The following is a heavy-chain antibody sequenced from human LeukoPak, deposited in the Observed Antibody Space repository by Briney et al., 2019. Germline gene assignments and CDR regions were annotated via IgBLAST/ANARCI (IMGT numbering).Heavy chain of an antibody. CDR1: GFTFSSYA. Sequence: GGSLRLSCAASGFTFSSYAMSWVRQAPGKGLEWVSSISGSGGSTYYADSVKGRFTISRDNSKNTLYVQMNSLRAEDTAVYYCAKDGGDCSTTSCQGRYFDYWGQGTLVTVSS. CDR3: AKDGGDCSTTSCQGRYFDY. D-gene: IGHD2-2*01. V-gene: IGHV3-23*01. J-gene: IGHJ4*02. CDR2: ISGSGGST.